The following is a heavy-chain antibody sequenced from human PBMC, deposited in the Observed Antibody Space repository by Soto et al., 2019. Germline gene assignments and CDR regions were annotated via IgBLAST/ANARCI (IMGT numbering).Heavy chain of an antibody. CDR1: GFTFSSFE. V-gene: IGHV3-48*03. CDR3: AREGPADGLDI. Sequence: PGGSLRLSCAASGFTFSSFEMNWVRQAPRKGLECVSYISSSGSTKYYADSVKGRFTISRDNAKNSLFLQMNSLRAEDTAVYYCAREGPADGLDIWGQGTMVTVSS. J-gene: IGHJ3*02. CDR2: ISSSGSTK.